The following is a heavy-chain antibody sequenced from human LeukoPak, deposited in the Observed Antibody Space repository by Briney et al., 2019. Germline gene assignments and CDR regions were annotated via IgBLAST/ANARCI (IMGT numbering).Heavy chain of an antibody. CDR3: VHSIRWNYFDH. V-gene: IGHV3-64D*06. D-gene: IGHD4-23*01. CDR1: GFTFSIYA. J-gene: IGHJ4*02. Sequence: GGSLRLSCSASGFTFSIYAMHWVRQAPGKGLEYVSTISSNGGSTYYADSVRDRFTISRDNSKNTLYLQMSSLRPEDTAVYYCVHSIRWNYFDHWGQGTLVTVSS. CDR2: ISSNGGST.